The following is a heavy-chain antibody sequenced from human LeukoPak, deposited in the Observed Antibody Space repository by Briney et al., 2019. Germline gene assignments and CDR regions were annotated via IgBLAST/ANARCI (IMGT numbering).Heavy chain of an antibody. J-gene: IGHJ6*03. V-gene: IGHV4-61*02. D-gene: IGHD4-11*01. CDR2: IYTSGST. CDR3: ARAPVGPAVTDYYYYSYYMDV. CDR1: GGSISSGSYY. Sequence: TSQTLSLTCTVSGGSISSGSYYWSWIRQPAWKGLEWIGRIYTSGSTNYNPSLKSRVTISVDTSKNQFSLKLSSVTAADTAVYYCARAPVGPAVTDYYYYSYYMDVWGKGTTVTVSS.